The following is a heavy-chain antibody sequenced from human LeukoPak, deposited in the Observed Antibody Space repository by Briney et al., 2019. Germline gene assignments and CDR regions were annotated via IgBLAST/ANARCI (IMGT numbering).Heavy chain of an antibody. D-gene: IGHD6-13*01. CDR2: T. J-gene: IGHJ2*01. V-gene: IGHV3-23*01. Sequence: TYYADSVKGRFTISRDNSKNTLYLQMNSLRAEDTAVYYCAKAFDEYSSSWYPRELNWYFDLWGRGTLVTVSS. CDR3: AKAFDEYSSSWYPRELNWYFDL.